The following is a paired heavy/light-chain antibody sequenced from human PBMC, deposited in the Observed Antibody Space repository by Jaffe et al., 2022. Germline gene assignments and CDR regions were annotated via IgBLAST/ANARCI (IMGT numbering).Light chain of an antibody. CDR3: QQYNSYLWT. Sequence: DIQMTQSPSTLSASVGDRVTITCRASQSISSWLAWYQQKPGKAPKLLIYKASSLESGVPSRFSGSGSGTEFTLTISSLQPDDFATYYCQQYNSYLWTFGQGTKVEIK. CDR2: KAS. V-gene: IGKV1-5*03. J-gene: IGKJ1*01. CDR1: QSISSW.
Heavy chain of an antibody. D-gene: IGHD1-1*01. V-gene: IGHV1-3*01. J-gene: IGHJ3*02. CDR1: GYTFTSYA. CDR2: INAGNGNT. Sequence: QVQLVQSGAEVKKPGASVKVSCKASGYTFTSYAMHWVRQAPGQRLEWMGWINAGNGNTKYSQKFQGRVTITRDTSASTAYMELSSLRSEDTAVYYCARLGRRVDWNPRGAFDIWGQGTMVTVSS. CDR3: ARLGRRVDWNPRGAFDI.